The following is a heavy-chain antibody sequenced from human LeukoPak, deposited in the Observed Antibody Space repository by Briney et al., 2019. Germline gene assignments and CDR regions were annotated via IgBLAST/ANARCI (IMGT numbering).Heavy chain of an antibody. J-gene: IGHJ6*02. Sequence: GGSLRLSCAASGFTFSSYAMHWVRQAPGKGLEWVAVISYDGSNKYYADSVKGRFTTSRDNSKNTLYLQMNSLRAEDTAVYYCARDLDHCSSTSCYRDGMDVWGQGTTVTVSS. D-gene: IGHD2-2*02. V-gene: IGHV3-30-3*01. CDR2: ISYDGSNK. CDR1: GFTFSSYA. CDR3: ARDLDHCSSTSCYRDGMDV.